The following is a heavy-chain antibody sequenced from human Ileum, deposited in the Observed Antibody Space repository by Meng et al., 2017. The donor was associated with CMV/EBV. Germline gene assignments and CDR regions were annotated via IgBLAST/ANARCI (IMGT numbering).Heavy chain of an antibody. CDR3: ARVWTTVTASDV. CDR1: GYTFTSYD. J-gene: IGHJ6*02. CDR2: MNPNSGNT. D-gene: IGHD4-17*01. V-gene: IGHV1-8*03. Sequence: ASVKVSCKASGYTFTSYDINWVRQATGQGLEWMGWMNPNSGNTGYAQKFQGRVTITRNTSISTAYMELSSLRSEDTAVYYCARVWTTVTASDVWGQGTTVTVSS.